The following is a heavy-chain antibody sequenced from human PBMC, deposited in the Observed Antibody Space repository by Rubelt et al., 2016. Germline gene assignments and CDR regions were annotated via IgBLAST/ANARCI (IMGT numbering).Heavy chain of an antibody. CDR3: ARDYGGGSGLWFGELYRANSQTYYYYGMDV. CDR1: GGTFSSYA. V-gene: IGHV1-69*04. CDR2: IIPILGIA. J-gene: IGHJ6*02. D-gene: IGHD3-10*01. Sequence: QVQLVQSGAEVKKPGSSVKVSCKASGGTFSSYAISWVRQAPGQGLEWMGRIIPILGIANYAQKFQGRVTITADKSTRTAYMGLGRLSAEETAVYYGARDYGGGSGLWFGELYRANSQTYYYYGMDVWGQGTTVTVSS.